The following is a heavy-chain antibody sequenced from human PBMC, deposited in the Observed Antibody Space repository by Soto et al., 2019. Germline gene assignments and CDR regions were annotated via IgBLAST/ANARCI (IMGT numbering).Heavy chain of an antibody. V-gene: IGHV3-30-3*01. J-gene: IGHJ3*02. CDR2: ISYDGSNK. Sequence: GGSLRLSCAASGFTFSSYAMHWVRQAPGKGLEWVAVISYDGSNKYYAGSVKGRFTISRDNSKNTLYLQMNSLRAEDTAVYYCARAHGDYDAFDIWGQGTMVTVSS. CDR3: ARAHGDYDAFDI. CDR1: GFTFSSYA. D-gene: IGHD4-17*01.